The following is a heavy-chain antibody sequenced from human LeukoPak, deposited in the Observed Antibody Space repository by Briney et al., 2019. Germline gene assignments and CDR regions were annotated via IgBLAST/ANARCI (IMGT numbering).Heavy chain of an antibody. Sequence: GGSLRLSCAASGFTFSSYSMNWVRQAPGKGLEWVSSISSSSYIYYADSVKGRFTISRDNAKNSLYLQMNSLRAEDTAVYYCARDVSDYYDSSGYWSFDYWGQGTLVTVSS. CDR1: GFTFSSYS. CDR3: ARDVSDYYDSSGYWSFDY. J-gene: IGHJ4*02. CDR2: ISSSSYI. V-gene: IGHV3-21*01. D-gene: IGHD3-22*01.